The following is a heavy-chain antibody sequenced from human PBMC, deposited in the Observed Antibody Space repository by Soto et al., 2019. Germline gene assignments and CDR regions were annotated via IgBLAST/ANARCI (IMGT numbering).Heavy chain of an antibody. CDR2: IYHSGST. CDR1: GGSIIRSNW. CDR3: ARSPDSSGYYPRRYYYGMDV. D-gene: IGHD3-22*01. Sequence: SETLSLTCAVSGGSIIRSNWWSWVRQPPGKGLEWIGEIYHSGSTNYNPSLKSRVTISVDKSKNQFSLKLSSVTAADTAVYYCARSPDSSGYYPRRYYYGMDVWGQGTTVTVSS. V-gene: IGHV4-4*02. J-gene: IGHJ6*02.